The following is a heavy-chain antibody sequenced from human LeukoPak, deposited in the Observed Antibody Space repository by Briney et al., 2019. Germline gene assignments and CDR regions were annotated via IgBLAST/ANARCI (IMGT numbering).Heavy chain of an antibody. CDR3: ARVMEQQLADNWFDP. V-gene: IGHV1-46*01. CDR1: GYTFTSYY. Sequence: ASVKDSCKASGYTFTSYYMHWVRHAPGQGLEWMGIINPSGGSTSYAQKFQGRVTMTRDTSTSTVYMELSSLRSEDTAVYYCARVMEQQLADNWFDPWGQGTLVTVSS. CDR2: INPSGGST. J-gene: IGHJ5*02. D-gene: IGHD6-13*01.